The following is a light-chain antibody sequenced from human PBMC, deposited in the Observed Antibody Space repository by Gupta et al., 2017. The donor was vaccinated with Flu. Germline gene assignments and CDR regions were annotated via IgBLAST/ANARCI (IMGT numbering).Light chain of an antibody. V-gene: IGKV3-11*01. CDR3: QQRRSWPIT. J-gene: IGKJ5*01. CDR1: QSVSGY. CDR2: DAS. Sequence: GERATLSCRASQSVSGYLAWYQQRPGQAPRLLIYDASNRATGIPARFSGSGSGTDFTLTISSLEPEDFAVYYCQQRRSWPITFGQGTRLEIK.